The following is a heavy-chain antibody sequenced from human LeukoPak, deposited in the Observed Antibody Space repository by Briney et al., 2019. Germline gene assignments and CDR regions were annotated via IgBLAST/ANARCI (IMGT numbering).Heavy chain of an antibody. Sequence: GGSLRLSCVASGFTFSSYEMNWVRQAPGKGLEWVSYISSSGSTVYYADSVKGRFTISRDNAKNSLYLQMNSLRAEDTAVYYCARGLTMVRGALRWFDPWGQGTLVTVSS. CDR3: ARGLTMVRGALRWFDP. J-gene: IGHJ5*02. CDR2: ISSSGSTV. D-gene: IGHD3-10*01. V-gene: IGHV3-48*03. CDR1: GFTFSSYE.